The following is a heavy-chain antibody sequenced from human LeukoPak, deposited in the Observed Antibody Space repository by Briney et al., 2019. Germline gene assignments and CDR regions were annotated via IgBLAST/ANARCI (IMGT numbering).Heavy chain of an antibody. CDR2: IRQDGSKT. D-gene: IGHD7-27*01. CDR3: AREDWGPDY. Sequence: GGSLRLSCAASGFRFSNYWLLWVRQAPGKGLEWVANIRQDGSKTNYVDSVKGRFTISRDNAKNSLYLQMNSLRAEDTAVYYCAREDWGPDYWGQGTLVTVSP. V-gene: IGHV3-7*01. J-gene: IGHJ4*02. CDR1: GFRFSNYW.